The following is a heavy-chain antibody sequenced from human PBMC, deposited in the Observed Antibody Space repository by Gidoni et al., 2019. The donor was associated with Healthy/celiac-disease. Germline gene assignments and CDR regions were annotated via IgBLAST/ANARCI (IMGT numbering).Heavy chain of an antibody. V-gene: IGHV4-31*03. CDR1: VGSITSGGYS. D-gene: IGHD6-19*01. CDR3: ATAVAGDNWFDP. J-gene: IGHJ5*02. CDR2: IYYSGSP. Sequence: HVQLQESGPGLVKPSQTLPPTSTVPVGSITSGGYSGSWTGQPPGKGLWWIGSIYYSGSPYYNPTLKSRVTISVDTSKNQFSLKLSSVTAADTAVYYCATAVAGDNWFDPWGQGTLVTVSS.